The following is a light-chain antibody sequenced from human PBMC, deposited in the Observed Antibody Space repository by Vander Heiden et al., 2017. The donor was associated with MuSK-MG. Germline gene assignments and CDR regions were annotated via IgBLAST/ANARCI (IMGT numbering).Light chain of an antibody. V-gene: IGKV1-39*01. CDR3: QQNYRTPLLK. CDR2: AAS. J-gene: IGKJ3*01. Sequence: DIQMTQPPPSLSASVGDRVTITCRASQSISSYLNWYQQKPGKAPKLLIYAASSLQSGVPSRFSGSGSGTDFTLTISSLQPEDFATYYCQQNYRTPLLKFGRGTKVDIK. CDR1: QSISSY.